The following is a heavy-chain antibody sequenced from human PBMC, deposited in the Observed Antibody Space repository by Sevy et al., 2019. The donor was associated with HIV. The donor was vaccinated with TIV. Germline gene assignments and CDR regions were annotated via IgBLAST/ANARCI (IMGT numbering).Heavy chain of an antibody. D-gene: IGHD3-9*01. J-gene: IGHJ4*02. Sequence: ASVKVSCKTSTYSFTAYYIHWVRQAPGHGLEWMGWINPNAGGSGGTNYAQNFQGRVTMTSDASINTAYTELTRLRSDDTAVYYCARVGLFSPGYYSDYWGQGTLVTVSS. CDR1: TYSFTAYY. CDR2: INPNAGGSGGT. V-gene: IGHV1-2*02. CDR3: ARVGLFSPGYYSDY.